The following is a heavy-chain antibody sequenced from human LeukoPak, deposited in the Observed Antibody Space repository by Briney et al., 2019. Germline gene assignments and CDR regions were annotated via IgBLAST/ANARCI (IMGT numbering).Heavy chain of an antibody. J-gene: IGHJ4*02. CDR2: INEDGSEK. D-gene: IGHD6-13*01. CDR3: ARGGSRYFNF. CDR1: GFTFSSYW. Sequence: PGGSLRLSCAASGFTFSSYWMSWVRQAPGKGLEWVANINEDGSEKYYVDSMKGRFTISRDNAKNSLYLQMNSLRAEDTAIYYCARGGSRYFNFWGQGTLVTVSS. V-gene: IGHV3-7*04.